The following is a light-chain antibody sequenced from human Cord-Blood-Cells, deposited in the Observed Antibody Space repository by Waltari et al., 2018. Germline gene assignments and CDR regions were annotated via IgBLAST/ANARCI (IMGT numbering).Light chain of an antibody. CDR1: SSDVGGYNS. CDR3: SSYTSSSTLP. J-gene: IGLJ1*01. V-gene: IGLV2-14*01. CDR2: DVR. Sequence: QSALTQPASVSGSPGQSITISCTATSSDVGGYNSVSWYQQHPGKAPKLMIYDVRNRPSGVSNRFSGSKSGNTASLTISGLQAEDEADYYCSSYTSSSTLPFGTGTKVTV.